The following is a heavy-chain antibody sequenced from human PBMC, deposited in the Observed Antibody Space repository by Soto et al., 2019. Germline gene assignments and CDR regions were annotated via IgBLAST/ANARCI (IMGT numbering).Heavy chain of an antibody. J-gene: IGHJ6*02. D-gene: IGHD2-8*01. CDR1: GFPFRTHA. Sequence: HPGGSLRLSCAAAGFPFRTHAMTWVRQTPAKGLEWISTISGSGAATYYADSVRGRFTISRDNTENTLFLQMNSLRAEDTAMYYCARQGSNGAYYYYGMDVWGQGTAVTVSS. CDR3: ARQGSNGAYYYYGMDV. V-gene: IGHV3-23*01. CDR2: ISGSGAAT.